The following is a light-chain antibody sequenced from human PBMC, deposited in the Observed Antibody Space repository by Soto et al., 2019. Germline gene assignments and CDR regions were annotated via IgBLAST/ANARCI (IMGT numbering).Light chain of an antibody. CDR3: QHYNTYPWT. J-gene: IGKJ1*01. Sequence: EIVMTQSPATLSVSPGERATLSCRASESVSSNVAWYQQKPGQAPRLLIYAASTRATDIPARFSGSRSGTEFTLTISSLQPGDFATYYCQHYNTYPWTFGHGTKVDIK. CDR2: AAS. CDR1: ESVSSN. V-gene: IGKV3-15*01.